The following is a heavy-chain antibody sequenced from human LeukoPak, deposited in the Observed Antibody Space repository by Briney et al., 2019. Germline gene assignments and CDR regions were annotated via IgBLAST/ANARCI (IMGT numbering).Heavy chain of an antibody. CDR2: IYYSGST. CDR1: GGSISSYY. CDR3: AREVVGPTSSGSYDVRAFDI. J-gene: IGHJ3*02. Sequence: SETLSLTCTVSGGSISSYYWSWIRQPPGKGLEWIGYIYYSGSTNYNPSLKSRVTISVDTSKNQFSLKLSSVTAADTAVYYCAREVVGPTSSGSYDVRAFDIWGQGTMVTVSS. V-gene: IGHV4-59*12. D-gene: IGHD1-26*01.